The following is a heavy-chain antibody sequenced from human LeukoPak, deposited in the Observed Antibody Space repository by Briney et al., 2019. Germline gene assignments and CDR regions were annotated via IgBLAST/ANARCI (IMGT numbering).Heavy chain of an antibody. CDR2: IYTSGST. J-gene: IGHJ5*02. Sequence: PSETLSLTCTVSGGSISSYYWSWIRQPAGKGLEWIGRIYTSGSTNYNPSLKSRVTISVDTSKNQFSLKLSSVTAADTAVYYCARGSRATHRVSVVPFDPWGQGTLVTVSS. D-gene: IGHD2-2*01. CDR1: GGSISSYY. V-gene: IGHV4-4*07. CDR3: ARGSRATHRVSVVPFDP.